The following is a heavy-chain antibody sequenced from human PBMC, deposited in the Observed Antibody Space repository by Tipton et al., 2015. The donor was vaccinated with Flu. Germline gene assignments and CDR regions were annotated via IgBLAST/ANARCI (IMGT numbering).Heavy chain of an antibody. Sequence: TLSLTCSVSGDSIGNAYYWGWIRQPPGKGLEWIGSIHRSGNTHYNPSLRSRVTILVDSSKNQFSLRLSSVTAADAAVYYCARAPMTTVTAFDIWGQGTMVTVSS. J-gene: IGHJ3*02. CDR1: GDSIGNAYY. V-gene: IGHV4-38-2*02. CDR2: IHRSGNT. CDR3: ARAPMTTVTAFDI. D-gene: IGHD4-17*01.